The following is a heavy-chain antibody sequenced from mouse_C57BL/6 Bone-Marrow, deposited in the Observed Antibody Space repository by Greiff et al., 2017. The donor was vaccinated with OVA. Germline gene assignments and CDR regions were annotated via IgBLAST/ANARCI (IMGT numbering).Heavy chain of an antibody. D-gene: IGHD2-4*01. Sequence: VQLKESGGGLVQPGGSLKLSCAASGFTFSDYGMAWVRQAPRKGPAWVAFISNLAYSIYYADTVTGRFTISRENAKNTLYLEMSSLRSEDTAMYYCARLDYDYSYAMDYWGQGTSVTVSS. CDR2: ISNLAYSI. V-gene: IGHV5-15*01. CDR1: GFTFSDYG. J-gene: IGHJ4*01. CDR3: ARLDYDYSYAMDY.